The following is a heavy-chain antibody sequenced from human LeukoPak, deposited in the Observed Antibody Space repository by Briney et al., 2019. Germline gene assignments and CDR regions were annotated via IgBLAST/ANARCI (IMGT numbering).Heavy chain of an antibody. CDR3: ARGRRYCSGGSCYVGYFDY. J-gene: IGHJ4*02. CDR2: IYHSGST. Sequence: SETLSLTCAVSGGSISSGGYSWSWIRQPPGKGLEWIGYIYHSGSTYYNPSLKSRVTISVDTSKNQFSLKLSSVTAADTAVYYCARGRRYCSGGSCYVGYFDYWGQGTLVTVSS. V-gene: IGHV4-30-2*01. D-gene: IGHD2-15*01. CDR1: GGSISSGGYS.